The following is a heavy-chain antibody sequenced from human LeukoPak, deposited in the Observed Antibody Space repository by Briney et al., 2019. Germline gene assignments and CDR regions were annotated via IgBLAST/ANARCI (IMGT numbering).Heavy chain of an antibody. D-gene: IGHD2-21*02. Sequence: PSETLSLTCTVSGYSISSGYYWGWIRQPPGKGLEWIGSIYHSGSTYYNPSLKSRVTKSVDTSKNQYSLKLSSVTAADTAVYYCARDRDPGHIVVVTAYSRGFDYWGQGTLVTVSS. J-gene: IGHJ4*02. CDR2: IYHSGST. CDR1: GYSISSGYY. CDR3: ARDRDPGHIVVVTAYSRGFDY. V-gene: IGHV4-38-2*02.